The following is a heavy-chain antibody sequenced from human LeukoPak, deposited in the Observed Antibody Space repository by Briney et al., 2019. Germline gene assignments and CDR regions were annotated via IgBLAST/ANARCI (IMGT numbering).Heavy chain of an antibody. D-gene: IGHD3-10*02. CDR3: ARDVRAFDY. J-gene: IGHJ4*02. V-gene: IGHV4-59*01. CDR2: ISYSGSA. CDR1: GGSITTYY. Sequence: SETLSLTCTVSGGSITTYYWSWIRQPPGKGLEWIGHISYSGSANYSPSLKSRVTISVDTSKNQFSLRLSSVTAADTAVYYCARDVRAFDYWDQGTLVTVSS.